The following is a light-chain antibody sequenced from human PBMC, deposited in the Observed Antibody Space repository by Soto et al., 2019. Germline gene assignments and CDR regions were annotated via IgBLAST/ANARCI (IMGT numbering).Light chain of an antibody. Sequence: DIPMTQSPSSLSASVGDRVTITCRASQNIHSYLNWYQHKPGKAPKLLIYGASNLQSGVPSRFSGSGSGTDFTLTISGLQREDFASYYCQQSYSTPFAFGPGTKVDVK. CDR3: QQSYSTPFA. J-gene: IGKJ3*01. CDR1: QNIHSY. V-gene: IGKV1-39*01. CDR2: GAS.